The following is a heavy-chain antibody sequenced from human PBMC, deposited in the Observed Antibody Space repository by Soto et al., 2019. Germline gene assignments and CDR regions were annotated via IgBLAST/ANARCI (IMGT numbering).Heavy chain of an antibody. Sequence: SETLSLTCTVSGGSISSSSYYWGWIRQPPGKGLEWIGSIYYSGSTYYNPSPKSRVTISVDTSKNQFSLKLSSVTAADTAVYYCASRLYTMVRGVIGWFDPWGQGTLVTVSS. CDR1: GGSISSSSYY. D-gene: IGHD3-10*01. CDR3: ASRLYTMVRGVIGWFDP. J-gene: IGHJ5*02. V-gene: IGHV4-39*01. CDR2: IYYSGST.